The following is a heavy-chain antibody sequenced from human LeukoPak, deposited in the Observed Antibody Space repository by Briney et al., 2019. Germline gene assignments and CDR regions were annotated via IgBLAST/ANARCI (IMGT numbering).Heavy chain of an antibody. J-gene: IGHJ6*03. D-gene: IGHD5-24*01. CDR1: GGSISSYY. CDR3: AREVDGYNYYYYYYMDV. Sequence: PSETLSLTCTVSGGSISSYYWSWIRQPPGKGLEWIGYIYYSGSTNYNPSLKSRVTISVDTSKNQFSLKLRSVTAADTAVYYCAREVDGYNYYYYYYMDVWGKGTTVTVSS. V-gene: IGHV4-59*01. CDR2: IYYSGST.